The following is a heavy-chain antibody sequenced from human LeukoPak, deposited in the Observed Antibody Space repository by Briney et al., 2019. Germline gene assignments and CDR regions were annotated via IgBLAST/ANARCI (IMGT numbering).Heavy chain of an antibody. CDR3: AKDFGDCSNGVCYGKPFDY. Sequence: PGGSLRLSCAASGFTFSSYAMSWVRQAPGKGLEWVSGLSGSGDTTYYADSVKGRFTTSRDNSKNTLYLQMNSLRAEDTAVYYCAKDFGDCSNGVCYGKPFDYWGQGTLVTVSS. D-gene: IGHD2-8*01. J-gene: IGHJ4*02. V-gene: IGHV3-23*01. CDR1: GFTFSSYA. CDR2: LSGSGDTT.